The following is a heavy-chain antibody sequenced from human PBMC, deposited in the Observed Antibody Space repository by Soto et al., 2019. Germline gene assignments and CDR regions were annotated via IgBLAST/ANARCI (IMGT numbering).Heavy chain of an antibody. Sequence: GASVKVSCKASGYTFTSYGISWVRQAPGQGLEWMGWISAYNGNTNYAQKLQGRVTMTTDTSTSTAYMELRSLRSDDTAVYYCARDEPSGSPQYYITRGINYGMDVWGQGTTVTVSS. J-gene: IGHJ6*02. V-gene: IGHV1-18*04. CDR1: GYTFTSYG. D-gene: IGHD3-10*01. CDR3: ARDEPSGSPQYYITRGINYGMDV. CDR2: ISAYNGNT.